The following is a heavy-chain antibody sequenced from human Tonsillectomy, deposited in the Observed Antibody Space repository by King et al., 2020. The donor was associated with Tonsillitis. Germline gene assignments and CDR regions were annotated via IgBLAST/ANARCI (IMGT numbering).Heavy chain of an antibody. D-gene: IGHD5-18*01. CDR2: IIPIFDIA. CDR3: TRESVDTTMGNYYYYGMDV. Sequence: QLVQSGAEVKKPGSSVKVSCKASGGTFSSYAINWVRQAPGQGLEWMGGIIPIFDIANSAQKFQGRVTITADESTSTAYMELSSLSSEDTAVYYCTRESVDTTMGNYYYYGMDVWGRGTTVTVSS. CDR1: GGTFSSYA. J-gene: IGHJ6*02. V-gene: IGHV1-69*12.